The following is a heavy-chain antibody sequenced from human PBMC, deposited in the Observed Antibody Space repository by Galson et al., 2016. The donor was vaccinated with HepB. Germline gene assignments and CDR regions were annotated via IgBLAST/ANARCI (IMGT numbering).Heavy chain of an antibody. CDR2: IYYSGST. V-gene: IGHV4-59*08. CDR1: AGSISGYY. Sequence: ETLSLTCTVSAGSISGYYWSWIRQPPGKGLEWVGYIYYSGSTYYNPSLKSRVTISVDTSKNQFSLKLSSVTAADTAVYYCARRRNYYDSSGYYYDWFDPWGQGTLVTVSS. D-gene: IGHD3-22*01. J-gene: IGHJ5*02. CDR3: ARRRNYYDSSGYYYDWFDP.